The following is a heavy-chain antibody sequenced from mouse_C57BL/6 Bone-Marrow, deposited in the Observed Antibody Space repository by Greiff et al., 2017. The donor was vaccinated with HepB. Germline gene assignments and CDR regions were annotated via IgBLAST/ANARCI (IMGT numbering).Heavy chain of an antibody. V-gene: IGHV1-55*01. Sequence: QVQLQQPGAELVKPGASVKMSCKASGYTFTSYWITWVKQRPGQGLEWIGDIYPGSGSTNYNEKFKSKATLTVDTSSSTAYMQLSSLTSEDSAVYYCAIKSPITTVVAYYYAMDYWGQGTSVTVSS. D-gene: IGHD1-1*01. CDR2: IYPGSGST. CDR1: GYTFTSYW. CDR3: AIKSPITTVVAYYYAMDY. J-gene: IGHJ4*01.